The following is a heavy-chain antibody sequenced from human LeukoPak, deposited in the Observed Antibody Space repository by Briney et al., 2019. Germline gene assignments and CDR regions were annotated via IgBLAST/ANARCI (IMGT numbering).Heavy chain of an antibody. CDR1: GGSISSGGYS. D-gene: IGHD5-18*01. CDR2: IYHSGST. Sequence: PSQTLSLTCAVSGGSISSGGYSWSWIRQPPGKGLEWIGYIYHSGSTYYNPSLKSRVTISVDRSKNQFSLKLSSVTAADTAVYYCARDGYSYGIDYWGQGTLVTVSS. CDR3: ARDGYSYGIDY. J-gene: IGHJ4*02. V-gene: IGHV4-30-2*01.